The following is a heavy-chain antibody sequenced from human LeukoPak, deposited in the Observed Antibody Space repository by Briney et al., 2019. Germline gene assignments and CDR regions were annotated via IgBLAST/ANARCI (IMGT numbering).Heavy chain of an antibody. CDR1: GGSFSGYY. J-gene: IGHJ4*02. V-gene: IGHV4-34*01. Sequence: SETLSLTCAVYGGSFSGYYWTWIRQPPGKGLEWIGEINHSGSTNYNPSLKSRVTISVDTSKNQFSLKLSSVTAADTAVYYCASPDPSNYDFWSGYYQNWGQGTLVTVSS. CDR2: INHSGST. CDR3: ASPDPSNYDFWSGYYQN. D-gene: IGHD3-3*01.